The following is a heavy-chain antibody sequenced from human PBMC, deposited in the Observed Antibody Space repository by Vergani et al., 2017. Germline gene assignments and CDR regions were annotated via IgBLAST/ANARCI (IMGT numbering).Heavy chain of an antibody. J-gene: IGHJ5*02. Sequence: QLQLQESGPGLVKPSETLSLTCTVSGGSISSSSYYWGWIRQPPGKGLEWIGSIYYSGSTYYNPSLKSQVTISVDTSKNQFSLKLSSVTAADTAVYYCARHGDIVVVPAADANWFDPWGQGTLVTVSS. V-gene: IGHV4-39*01. CDR2: IYYSGST. D-gene: IGHD2-2*01. CDR3: ARHGDIVVVPAADANWFDP. CDR1: GGSISSSSYY.